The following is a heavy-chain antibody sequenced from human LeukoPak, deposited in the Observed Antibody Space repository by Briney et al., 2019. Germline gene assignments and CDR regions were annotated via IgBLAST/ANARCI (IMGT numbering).Heavy chain of an antibody. CDR1: GFTFSSYW. V-gene: IGHV3-7*05. Sequence: PGGSLRLSCAASGFTFSSYWISWVRQAPGKGLEWVANIKQDGSEKYYVDSVKGRFTISRDNAKNSLYLQMNSLRAEDTAVYYCARGGAPYCSSTSCYEDRFDPWGQGTLVTVSS. D-gene: IGHD2-2*01. J-gene: IGHJ5*02. CDR3: ARGGAPYCSSTSCYEDRFDP. CDR2: IKQDGSEK.